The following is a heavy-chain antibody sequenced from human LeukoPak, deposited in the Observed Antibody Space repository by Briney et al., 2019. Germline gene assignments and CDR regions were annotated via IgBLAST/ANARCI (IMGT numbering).Heavy chain of an antibody. D-gene: IGHD1-26*01. V-gene: IGHV3-23*01. Sequence: PGGSLRLSCAASGFTFSSYAMSWVRQAPGKGLEWVSAISGSGGSTYYADSVKGRFTISRDNSKNTLYLQMNSLRAEDTAVYYCATHPNSGSYYWDSGGDYWGQGTLVTVSS. J-gene: IGHJ4*02. CDR2: ISGSGGST. CDR3: ATHPNSGSYYWDSGGDY. CDR1: GFTFSSYA.